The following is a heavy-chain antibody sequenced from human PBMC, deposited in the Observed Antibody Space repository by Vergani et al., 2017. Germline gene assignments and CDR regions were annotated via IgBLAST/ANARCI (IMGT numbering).Heavy chain of an antibody. D-gene: IGHD3-10*01. Sequence: EVQLVQSGAEVKKPGESLKISCKGSGYSFTSYWIGWVRQMPGKGLEWMGIIYPGDSDTRYSPSFQGQVTISADKSLSTAYLQWSSLKASDTAMYYCARVTYYYGSGREFDPWGQGTLVTVSS. V-gene: IGHV5-51*01. CDR1: GYSFTSYW. J-gene: IGHJ5*02. CDR2: IYPGDSDT. CDR3: ARVTYYYGSGREFDP.